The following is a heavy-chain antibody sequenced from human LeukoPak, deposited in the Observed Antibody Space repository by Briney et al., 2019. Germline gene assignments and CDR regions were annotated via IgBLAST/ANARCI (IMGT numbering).Heavy chain of an antibody. CDR2: IYHSGST. CDR3: ARGAYYYDSSGYAFDI. V-gene: IGHV4-38-2*02. Sequence: SETLSLTCTVSGYSISSGYYWGWIRQPPGKGLEWIGSIYHSGSTYYNPSLKSRVTISVDTSKNQFSLKLSSVTAADTAVYYCARGAYYYDSSGYAFDIWGQGTMVTVSS. J-gene: IGHJ3*02. CDR1: GYSISSGYY. D-gene: IGHD3-22*01.